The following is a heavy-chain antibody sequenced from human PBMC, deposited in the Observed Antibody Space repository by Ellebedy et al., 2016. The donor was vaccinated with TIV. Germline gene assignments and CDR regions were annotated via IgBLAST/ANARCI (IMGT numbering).Heavy chain of an antibody. CDR3: TRHLPLRLEAFDI. J-gene: IGHJ3*02. V-gene: IGHV4-39*01. CDR1: GGSVSSSSYY. Sequence: SETLSLTXIVSGGSVSSSSYYWGWIRQPPGKGLEWIGSIYYSGSTYYNPSLKSRVTISVDTSKNQFSLRLTSVTAPDTAVYYCTRHLPLRLEAFDIWGQGTVVTVSS. D-gene: IGHD1-1*01. CDR2: IYYSGST.